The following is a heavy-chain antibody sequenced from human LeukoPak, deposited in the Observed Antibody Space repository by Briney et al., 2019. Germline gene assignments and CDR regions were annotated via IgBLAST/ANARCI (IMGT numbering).Heavy chain of an antibody. J-gene: IGHJ4*02. D-gene: IGHD3-10*01. V-gene: IGHV4-4*07. Sequence: AETLSLTCTVSGGSISSYYCSWIRQPAGEGREWIGRIYTSGSTNYNPSLKSRVTMSVDTSKNQFSLKLSSVTAADTAVYYCARSYYGSGRVFDYWGQGTLVTVSS. CDR2: IYTSGST. CDR1: GGSISSYY. CDR3: ARSYYGSGRVFDY.